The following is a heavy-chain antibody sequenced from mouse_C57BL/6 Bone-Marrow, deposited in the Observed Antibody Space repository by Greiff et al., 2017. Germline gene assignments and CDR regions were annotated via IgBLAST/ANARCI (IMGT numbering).Heavy chain of an antibody. CDR2: IDPSDSYT. D-gene: IGHD2-4*01. CDR3: ARDEYDGYFDY. V-gene: IGHV1-69*01. J-gene: IGHJ2*01. CDR1: GYTFTSYW. Sequence: QVQLQQPGAELVMPGASVKLSCKASGYTFTSYWMHWVKQRPGQGLEWIGEIDPSDSYTNYNQKFKGKSTLTVDKSSSTAYMQLSSLTSEDSAVYYWARDEYDGYFDYWGQGTTRTVSS.